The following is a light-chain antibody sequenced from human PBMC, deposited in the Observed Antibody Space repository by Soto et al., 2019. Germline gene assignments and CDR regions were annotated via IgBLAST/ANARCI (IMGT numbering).Light chain of an antibody. CDR3: QQYGSSPWT. Sequence: EIVMTQSPATLSVSPGERATLSCRASQSVSSNLAWYQQKPGQAPRLLIYDASNRATGIPARFSGSGSGTDFTLTISRLEPEDFAVYYCQQYGSSPWTFGQGTKV. J-gene: IGKJ1*01. CDR1: QSVSSN. CDR2: DAS. V-gene: IGKV3-20*01.